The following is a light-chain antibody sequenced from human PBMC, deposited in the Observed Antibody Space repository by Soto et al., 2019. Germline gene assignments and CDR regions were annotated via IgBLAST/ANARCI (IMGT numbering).Light chain of an antibody. Sequence: QSVLTQPPSVSGAPGQRVTIACTGSTSNIGAGYDVHWYRHLPGAAPKLLLSGHSHRPSGVPDRLSGSKSGTSASLAITGLQAEDEADYYCQSYESGLVGLIFGAGTKVTVL. V-gene: IGLV1-40*01. CDR3: QSYESGLVGLI. J-gene: IGLJ2*01. CDR1: TSNIGAGYD. CDR2: GHS.